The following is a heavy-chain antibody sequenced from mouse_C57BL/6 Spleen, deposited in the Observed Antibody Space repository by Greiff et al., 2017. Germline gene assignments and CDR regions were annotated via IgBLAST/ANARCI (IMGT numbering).Heavy chain of an antibody. J-gene: IGHJ2*01. CDR1: GYAFTNYL. CDR2: INPGSGGT. CDR3: ARYYGSSSDY. D-gene: IGHD1-1*01. V-gene: IGHV1-54*01. Sequence: QVQLQQSGAELVRPGTSVKVSCKASGYAFTNYLIEWVKQRPGQGLEWIGVINPGSGGTNYNEKFKGKATLTADKSSSTAYMQLSSLTSEDSAVYFCARYYGSSSDYWGQGTTLTVSS.